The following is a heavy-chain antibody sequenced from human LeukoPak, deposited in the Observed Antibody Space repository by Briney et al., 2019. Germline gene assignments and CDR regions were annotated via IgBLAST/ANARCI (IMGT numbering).Heavy chain of an antibody. D-gene: IGHD3-10*02. V-gene: IGHV3-7*01. J-gene: IGHJ4*02. Sequence: PGGSLRLSCAASGSTFSNYWMSWVRQAPGKGLEWVANIKEDGSETSYVDSVKGRFTIPRDNAKNSLYLQMNSLRAEDTAVYFCARAIIDSGVRGGDYWGQGTLVTVSS. CDR2: IKEDGSET. CDR3: ARAIIDSGVRGGDY. CDR1: GSTFSNYW.